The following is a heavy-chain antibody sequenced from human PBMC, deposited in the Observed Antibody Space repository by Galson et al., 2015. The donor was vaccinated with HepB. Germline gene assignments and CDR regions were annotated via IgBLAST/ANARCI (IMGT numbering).Heavy chain of an antibody. CDR2: ISAYNGNT. J-gene: IGHJ4*02. Sequence: SVKVSCKASGYTFTSYGISWVRQAPGQGLEWMGWISAYNGNTNYAQKLQGRVTMTTDTSTSTAYMELRSLRSDDTAVYYCARESSGSYYQGPVRYFDYWGQGTLVTVSS. CDR1: GYTFTSYG. D-gene: IGHD1-26*01. CDR3: ARESSGSYYQGPVRYFDY. V-gene: IGHV1-18*04.